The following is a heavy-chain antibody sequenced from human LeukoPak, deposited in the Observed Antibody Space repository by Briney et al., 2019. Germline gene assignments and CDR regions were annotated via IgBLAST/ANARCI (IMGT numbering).Heavy chain of an antibody. CDR1: GGSISSYY. V-gene: IGHV4-59*08. D-gene: IGHD3-3*01. J-gene: IGHJ6*02. CDR3: ARRAPHYDFWSGNYYYYYGMDV. Sequence: SETLSLTCTVSGGSISSYYWSWIRQPPGKGLEWIGYIDYSGSTNYNPSLKSRVTISVDTSKNQFSLKLSSVTAADTAVYYCARRAPHYDFWSGNYYYYYGMDVWGQGTTVTVSS. CDR2: IDYSGST.